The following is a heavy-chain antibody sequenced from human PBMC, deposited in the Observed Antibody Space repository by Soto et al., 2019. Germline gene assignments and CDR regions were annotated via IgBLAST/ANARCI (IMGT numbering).Heavy chain of an antibody. V-gene: IGHV3-9*01. D-gene: IGHD3-3*01. J-gene: IGHJ4*02. CDR1: VYSFDDPA. Sequence: GGSLILSCAASVYSFDDPAIHWVRQAPGKGLEWVSSISLNSGITEYADSVKCRFNISRDNAKNSLYLQMNSLRAEETALYYCAKDYNNYWSGFYAHWGQGTPDTVSS. CDR2: ISLNSGIT. CDR3: AKDYNNYWSGFYAH.